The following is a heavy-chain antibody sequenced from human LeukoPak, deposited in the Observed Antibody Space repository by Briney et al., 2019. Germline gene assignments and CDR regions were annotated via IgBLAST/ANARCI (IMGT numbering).Heavy chain of an antibody. CDR2: ISSSSSYI. CDR3: ARDYSGWYGHYYYGMDV. CDR1: GFTFSSYS. J-gene: IGHJ6*02. D-gene: IGHD6-19*01. Sequence: GRSLRLSCAASGFTFSSYSMNWVRQAPGKGLEWVSSISSSSSYIYYADSGKGRFTISRDNAKNSLYLQMNSLRAEDTAVYYCARDYSGWYGHYYYGMDVWGQGTTVTVSS. V-gene: IGHV3-21*01.